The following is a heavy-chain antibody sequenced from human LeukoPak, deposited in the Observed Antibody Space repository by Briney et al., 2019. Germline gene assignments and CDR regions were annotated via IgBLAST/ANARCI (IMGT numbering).Heavy chain of an antibody. Sequence: PSETLSLTCTVSGGSISSYYWSWIRQPPGKGLEWIGYIYYSGSTNYNPSLKSRVTISVDTSKNQFSLKLGSVTAADTAVYYCARLSIAADGGYYYGMDVWGQGTTVTVSS. CDR2: IYYSGST. V-gene: IGHV4-59*08. CDR1: GGSISSYY. J-gene: IGHJ6*02. D-gene: IGHD6-13*01. CDR3: ARLSIAADGGYYYGMDV.